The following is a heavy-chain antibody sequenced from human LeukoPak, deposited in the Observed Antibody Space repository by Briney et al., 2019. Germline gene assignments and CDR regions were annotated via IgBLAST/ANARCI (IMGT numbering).Heavy chain of an antibody. CDR3: ARCTYYYGSGSFLLGYYYGMDV. V-gene: IGHV3-33*01. D-gene: IGHD3-10*01. Sequence: PGGSLRLSCAASGFIFSSYGMHWVRQGPGKGLEWVAFIWPDGTNKYYRDSVKGRFTISRDNSKNTLYLQMNSLRAEDTAVYYFARCTYYYGSGSFLLGYYYGMDVWVQGTTVNVSS. CDR2: IWPDGTNK. J-gene: IGHJ6*02. CDR1: GFIFSSYG.